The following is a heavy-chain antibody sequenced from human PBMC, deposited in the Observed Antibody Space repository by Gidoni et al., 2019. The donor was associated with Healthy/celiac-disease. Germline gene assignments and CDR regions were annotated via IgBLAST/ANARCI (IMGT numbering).Heavy chain of an antibody. CDR1: GYTFTGYY. CDR2: INPNSGGT. D-gene: IGHD1-26*01. CDR3: ARDGTSGSYDNYFDY. J-gene: IGHJ4*02. V-gene: IGHV1-2*02. Sequence: QVQLVQSGAEVKKPGASVKVSCKASGYTFTGYYMHWVRQAPGQGLEWMGWINPNSGGTNYAQKFQGRVTMTRDTSISTAYMELSRLRSDDTAVYYCARDGTSGSYDNYFDYWGQGTLVTVSS.